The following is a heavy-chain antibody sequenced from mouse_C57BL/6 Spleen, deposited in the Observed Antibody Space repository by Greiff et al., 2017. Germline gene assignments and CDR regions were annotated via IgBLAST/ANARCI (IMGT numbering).Heavy chain of an antibody. Sequence: EVQLVESGGGLVKPGGSLKLSCAASGFTFSDYGMHWVRQAPEKGLEWVAYISSGSSTIYYADTVKGRFTISRDNAKNTLFLQMTSLRSEDTAMYYCARTSSGPYFDYWGQGTTLTVSS. CDR3: ARTSSGPYFDY. J-gene: IGHJ2*01. V-gene: IGHV5-17*01. CDR1: GFTFSDYG. CDR2: ISSGSSTI.